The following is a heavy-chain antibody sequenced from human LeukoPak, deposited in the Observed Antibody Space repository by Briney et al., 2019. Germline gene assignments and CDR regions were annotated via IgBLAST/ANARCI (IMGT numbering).Heavy chain of an antibody. J-gene: IGHJ3*02. Sequence: ASVKVSFKASGYTFTSYGISWVRQAPGQGLEWMGWISAYNGNTNYAQKLQGRVTVTTDTSTSTAYMELRSLRSDDTAVYYCARDWITMIVGRMGYEDAFDIWGQGTMVTVSS. D-gene: IGHD3-22*01. CDR1: GYTFTSYG. V-gene: IGHV1-18*01. CDR2: ISAYNGNT. CDR3: ARDWITMIVGRMGYEDAFDI.